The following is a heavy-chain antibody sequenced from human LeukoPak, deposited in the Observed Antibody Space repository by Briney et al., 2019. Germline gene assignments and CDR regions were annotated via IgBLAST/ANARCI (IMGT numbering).Heavy chain of an antibody. CDR1: GYTFTSYD. V-gene: IGHV1-8*01. D-gene: IGHD3-10*01. Sequence: ASVKPSCKASGYTFTSYDINWVRQANGQGLEWMGWMNPNSGNTGYAQKFQGRVTMTRNTSISTAYMELSSLRSEDTAVYYCARIGSGGSGSYWSGFYYYYGMDVWGQGTTVTVSS. J-gene: IGHJ6*02. CDR2: MNPNSGNT. CDR3: ARIGSGGSGSYWSGFYYYYGMDV.